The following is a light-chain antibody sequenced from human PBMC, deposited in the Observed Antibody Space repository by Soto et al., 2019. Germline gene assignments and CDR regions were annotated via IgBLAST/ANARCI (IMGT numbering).Light chain of an antibody. V-gene: IGKV3-11*01. Sequence: EIVLTQSPATLSLSPGERATLSCRASQSVSSYLAWYQQKPGQAPRLLIYDASNRATGIPARFSGSGSGTDFTLTISSLEPEAFAVYYCQQRSNWPPAFGGGTKVEI. J-gene: IGKJ4*01. CDR3: QQRSNWPPA. CDR2: DAS. CDR1: QSVSSY.